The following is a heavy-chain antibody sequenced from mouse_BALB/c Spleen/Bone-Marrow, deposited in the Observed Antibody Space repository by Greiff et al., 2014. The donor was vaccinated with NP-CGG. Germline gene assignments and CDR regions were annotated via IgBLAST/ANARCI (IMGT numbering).Heavy chain of an antibody. CDR3: TIRYYAMDY. CDR2: INPSSAYT. D-gene: IGHD1-1*01. J-gene: IGHJ4*01. V-gene: IGHV1-4*01. Sequence: QVQLKESGAELARPGASVKMSCQASGYTFTRYTMHWEKQRPGQGLEWIGYINPSSAYTNHNQKFKDKATLTADKSSSTAYMQLSSLTSEDSAVYYCTIRYYAMDYWGQGTSVTVSS. CDR1: GYTFTRYT.